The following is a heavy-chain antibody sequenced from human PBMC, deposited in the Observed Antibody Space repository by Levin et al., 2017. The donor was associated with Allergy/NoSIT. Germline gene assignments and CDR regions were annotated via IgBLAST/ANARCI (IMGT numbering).Heavy chain of an antibody. D-gene: IGHD6-6*01. J-gene: IGHJ4*02. Sequence: KASETLSLTCTVSGGSIRSYYWTWIRQSPGKGLEWIGYIYHSGSTSYNPSLKSRVTILVDTSKNQFSLKVRSMSAADTAVYYCARGRSEQLSAPFDYWGQGTLVTVSS. V-gene: IGHV4-59*01. CDR1: GGSIRSYY. CDR2: IYHSGST. CDR3: ARGRSEQLSAPFDY.